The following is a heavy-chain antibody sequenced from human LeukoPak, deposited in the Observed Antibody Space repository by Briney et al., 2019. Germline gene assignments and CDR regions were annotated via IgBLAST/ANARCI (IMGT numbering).Heavy chain of an antibody. CDR3: ARGKGGWDYNWFDP. D-gene: IGHD6-19*01. V-gene: IGHV4-30-4*01. CDR2: IFHSGTT. CDR1: GASIGSGDDY. J-gene: IGHJ5*02. Sequence: SQTLSLTCTVSGASIGSGDDYWNWIRQPPGKGLEWIGYIFHSGTTYYNPSLKSRLTMSLDTSKNHLSLDLNSVTAADTAVYYCARGKGGWDYNWFDPWGQGTLVTVSS.